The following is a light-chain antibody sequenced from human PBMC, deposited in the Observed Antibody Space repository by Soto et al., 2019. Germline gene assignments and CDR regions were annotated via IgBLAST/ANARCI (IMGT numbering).Light chain of an antibody. Sequence: QSVLTQPASVSGSPGQSLTISCTGTSSGVGGYNYVAWYQQHPGKAPKLIIYDVINRPSGVSNRFSGSKSGNTASLTISGLQAEDEADYYCSSYTSSHTYVFGSGTKVTVL. J-gene: IGLJ1*01. V-gene: IGLV2-14*01. CDR2: DVI. CDR1: SSGVGGYNY. CDR3: SSYTSSHTYV.